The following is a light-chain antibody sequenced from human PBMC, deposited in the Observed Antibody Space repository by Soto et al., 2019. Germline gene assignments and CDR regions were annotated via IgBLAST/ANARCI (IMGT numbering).Light chain of an antibody. CDR3: QQRGNWPPIT. CDR1: QSISDW. V-gene: IGKV1-5*01. CDR2: DAS. Sequence: DIQMTQSPSTLSASVGDRVTITCRASQSISDWLAWFQQKPGKAPKLMIYDASSLESGVPSRFSGSGSGTEFTLTINSLQPEDFGVYYCQQRGNWPPITFGQGTRLEIK. J-gene: IGKJ5*01.